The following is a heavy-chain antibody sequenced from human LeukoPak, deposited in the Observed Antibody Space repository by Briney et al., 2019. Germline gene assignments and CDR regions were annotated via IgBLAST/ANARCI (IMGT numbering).Heavy chain of an antibody. CDR3: ARGPGGQLWFYHDY. J-gene: IGHJ4*02. V-gene: IGHV1-69*06. CDR2: IIPIFGTA. D-gene: IGHD5-18*01. Sequence: GASVKVSCKASGGTFSSYAISWVRQAPGQGLEWMGGIIPIFGTANYAQKFQGRVTITADKSTSTAYMELSSLRSDDTAVYYCARGPGGQLWFYHDYWGQGTLVTVSS. CDR1: GGTFSSYA.